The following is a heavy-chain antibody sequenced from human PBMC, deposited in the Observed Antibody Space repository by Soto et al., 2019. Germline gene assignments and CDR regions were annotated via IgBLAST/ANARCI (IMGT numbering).Heavy chain of an antibody. CDR3: VQSRCGGDCLEIYSSHAYNGLDV. J-gene: IGHJ6*02. V-gene: IGHV2-5*02. CDR2: PYWVDDR. Sequence: QVTLKESGPTLVKPTQTLTLTCTVSGLSLRTTGVGVGWVRQPPGKALEWLALPYWVDDRRYSPSLRSRLTIAKDISEKQVVLTMTNMDTVDTATYYCVQSRCGGDCLEIYSSHAYNGLDVWGQGTKVTVSS. CDR1: GLSLRTTGVG. D-gene: IGHD2-21*02.